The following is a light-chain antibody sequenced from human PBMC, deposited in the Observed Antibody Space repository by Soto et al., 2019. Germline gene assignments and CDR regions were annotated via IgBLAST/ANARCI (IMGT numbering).Light chain of an antibody. CDR1: QDVSDY. V-gene: IGKV1-27*01. J-gene: IGKJ5*01. CDR2: AAY. Sequence: IPLTQSPSFLSASVGDRVTITCRASQDVSDYLAWYQHAPGKAPSLLIYAAYTLQSGVPSRFSGSGSGTDLTITISSLQPEDVETYYCQQANSFPHTFGQGTRLEIK. CDR3: QQANSFPHT.